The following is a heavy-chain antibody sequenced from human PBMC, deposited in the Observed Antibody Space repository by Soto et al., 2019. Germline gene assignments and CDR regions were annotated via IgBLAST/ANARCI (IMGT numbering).Heavy chain of an antibody. J-gene: IGHJ1*01. CDR2: IIPIFGTA. CDR1: GGTFSSYA. V-gene: IGHV1-69*12. CDR3: ARAPGIAAAGGGTEYFQH. Sequence: QVQLVQSGAEVKKPGSSVKVSCKASGGTFSSYAISWVRQAPGQGLEWMGGIIPIFGTANYAQKFQGRVTITADETTTTAYKELGRLRSGDTAVYYCARAPGIAAAGGGTEYFQHWGQGTLVTVSS. D-gene: IGHD6-13*01.